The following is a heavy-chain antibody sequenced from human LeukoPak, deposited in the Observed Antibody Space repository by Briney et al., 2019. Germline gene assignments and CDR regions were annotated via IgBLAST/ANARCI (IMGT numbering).Heavy chain of an antibody. V-gene: IGHV3-23*01. CDR3: AKDGGYSYGFDY. J-gene: IGHJ4*02. CDR2: ISGSGGST. CDR1: GFTFSSYA. D-gene: IGHD5-18*01. Sequence: GGSLRLSCAASGFTFSSYAMSWVRQAPGKGLEWVSAISGSGGSTCYADSVKGRFTISRDNSKNTLYLQMNSLRAEDTAVYYCAKDGGYSYGFDYWGQGTLVTVSS.